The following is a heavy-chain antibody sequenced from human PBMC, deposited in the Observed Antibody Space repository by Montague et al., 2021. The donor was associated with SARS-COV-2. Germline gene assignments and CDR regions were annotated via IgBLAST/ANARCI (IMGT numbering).Heavy chain of an antibody. CDR1: GVSVTDYY. D-gene: IGHD3-9*01. V-gene: IGHV4-4*08. CDR3: VSHPHHAGLNGPPDF. J-gene: IGHJ4*02. CDR2: VMNNKST. Sequence: SETLSLTCTVSGVSVTDYYWCWIRQPPPTGMELVGDVMNNKSTNSNSNLKSRVAISVDTSKYQFSLRLTSVTATATAFYYCVSHPHHAGLNGPPDFWDQGTLVTVS.